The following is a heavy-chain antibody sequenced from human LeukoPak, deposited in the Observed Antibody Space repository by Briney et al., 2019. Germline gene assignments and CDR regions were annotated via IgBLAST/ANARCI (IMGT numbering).Heavy chain of an antibody. D-gene: IGHD3-9*01. CDR1: GGSISSYY. CDR2: IYYSGST. Sequence: SETLSLTCTVSGGSISSYYWSWIRQPPGKGLEWIGYIYYSGSTNYNPSLKSRVTISVDTSKNQFSLKLSSVTAADTAVYYCAAAPYDILTGYKGGFDYWGQGTLVTVSS. V-gene: IGHV4-59*08. CDR3: AAAPYDILTGYKGGFDY. J-gene: IGHJ4*02.